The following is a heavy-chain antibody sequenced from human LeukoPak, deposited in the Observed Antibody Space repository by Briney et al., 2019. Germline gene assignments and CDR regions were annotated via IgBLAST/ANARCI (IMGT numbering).Heavy chain of an antibody. CDR1: GYTFTAHY. V-gene: IGHV1-2*02. J-gene: IGHJ4*02. Sequence: GASVKVSCKASGYTFTAHYMHWVRQAPGQGLEWMGWINPNNGGTNYAPKFQGRVTMTRDTSISTAYMELSRLRSDDTAVYYCAREKYGGRRPLGYWGQGPLVTVSS. CDR3: AREKYGGRRPLGY. D-gene: IGHD3-16*01. CDR2: INPNNGGT.